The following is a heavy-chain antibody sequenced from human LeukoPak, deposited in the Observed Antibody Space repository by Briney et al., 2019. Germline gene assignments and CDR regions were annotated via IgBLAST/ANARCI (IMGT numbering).Heavy chain of an antibody. CDR1: GFTFSSYW. J-gene: IGHJ4*02. D-gene: IGHD6-19*01. Sequence: GGSLRLSCAASGFTFSSYWMHWVRQTPGKGLVWVPRINNDGSLTNYADSVKGRFTISRDNAKNTLYLQMNSLRAEDTAVYYCARPGIALAGDYWGQGALVTVSS. V-gene: IGHV3-74*01. CDR2: INNDGSLT. CDR3: ARPGIALAGDY.